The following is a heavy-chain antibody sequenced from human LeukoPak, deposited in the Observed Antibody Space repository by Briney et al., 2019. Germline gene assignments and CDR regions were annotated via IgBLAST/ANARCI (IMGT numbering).Heavy chain of an antibody. J-gene: IGHJ5*02. V-gene: IGHV3-9*01. Sequence: GGSLRLSCAASGFTFDDYAMHWVRQAPGKGLEWVSGISWNSGSIGYADSVKGRFTISRDNAKNSLYLQMNSLRAEDTALYYCAKDISGAVAGINWFDPWGQGTLVTVSS. CDR3: AKDISGAVAGINWFDP. CDR2: ISWNSGSI. D-gene: IGHD6-19*01. CDR1: GFTFDDYA.